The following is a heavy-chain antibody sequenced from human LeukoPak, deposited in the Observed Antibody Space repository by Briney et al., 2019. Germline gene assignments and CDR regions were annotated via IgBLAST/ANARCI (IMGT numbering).Heavy chain of an antibody. CDR1: GFTFSIHG. CDR2: IRFDGSNK. J-gene: IGHJ4*02. CDR3: AKVITTTVTTTYYFDY. D-gene: IGHD4-17*01. Sequence: GGSLRLSCAASGFTFSIHGMHWVRQAPGKGLEWVAFIRFDGSNKYYADSVKGRFTISRDNSKNTLYLQMKSLRAEDTAVYYCAKVITTTVTTTYYFDYWGQGTLVTVSS. V-gene: IGHV3-30*02.